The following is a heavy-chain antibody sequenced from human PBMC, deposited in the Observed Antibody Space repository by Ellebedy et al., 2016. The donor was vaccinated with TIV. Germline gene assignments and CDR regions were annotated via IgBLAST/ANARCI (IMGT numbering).Heavy chain of an antibody. D-gene: IGHD2-15*01. V-gene: IGHV1-46*01. CDR3: ARDVAGFDP. CDR1: GYTFTSYF. Sequence: ASVKVSCKASGYTFTSYFMHWVRQAPGQGLEWMGIINPRGGSTSYAQKIQGRVTMTRDTSTSTVYMELSSLGYDDTAVYYCARDVAGFDPWGQGTLVTVSS. CDR2: INPRGGST. J-gene: IGHJ5*02.